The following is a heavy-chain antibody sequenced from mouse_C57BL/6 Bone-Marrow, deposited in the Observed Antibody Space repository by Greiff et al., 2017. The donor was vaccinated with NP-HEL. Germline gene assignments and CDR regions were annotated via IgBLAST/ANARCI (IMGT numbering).Heavy chain of an antibody. J-gene: IGHJ2*01. V-gene: IGHV3-6*01. Sequence: VQLQQSGPGLVKPSQSLSLTCSVTGYSITSGYYWNWIRQFPGNKLEWMGYISYDGSNNYNPSLKNRISITRDTSKNQFFLKLNSVTTEDTATYYCAGGRVAGDYWGQGTTLTVSS. D-gene: IGHD1-1*01. CDR1: GYSITSGYY. CDR3: AGGRVAGDY. CDR2: ISYDGSN.